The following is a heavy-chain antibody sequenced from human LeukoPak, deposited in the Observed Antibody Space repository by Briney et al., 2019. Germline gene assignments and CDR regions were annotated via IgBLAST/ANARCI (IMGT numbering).Heavy chain of an antibody. D-gene: IGHD3-3*01. Sequence: PGGSLRLSCAASGFTFSSYSMNWVCQAPGKGLEWVSSISSSSSYIYYADSVKGRFTISRDNAKNSLYLQMNSLRAEDTAVYYCARVGARFLEWLFTPHDAFDIWGQGTMVTVSS. J-gene: IGHJ3*02. V-gene: IGHV3-21*01. CDR1: GFTFSSYS. CDR3: ARVGARFLEWLFTPHDAFDI. CDR2: ISSSSSYI.